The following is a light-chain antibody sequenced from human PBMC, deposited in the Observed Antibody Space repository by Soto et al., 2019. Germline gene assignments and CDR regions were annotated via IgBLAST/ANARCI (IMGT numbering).Light chain of an antibody. V-gene: IGLV1-47*01. CDR2: RDN. J-gene: IGLJ3*02. Sequence: SVLTQPPSASATPGQRVTISCSGSSSNLGNNYVYWYQHLPGTAPKLLIDRDNKRPSGVPDRFSGSRSGTSASLAISGLRSEDEGDYYCASWDDSMRGPGFGGGTKVTV. CDR3: ASWDDSMRGPG. CDR1: SSNLGNNY.